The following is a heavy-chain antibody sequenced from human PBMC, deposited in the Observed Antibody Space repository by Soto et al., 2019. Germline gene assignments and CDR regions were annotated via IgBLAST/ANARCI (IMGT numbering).Heavy chain of an antibody. V-gene: IGHV1-45*02. Sequence: SVKVSCKALRNTFTYRYLHWVRQAPGQALEWMGWITPFSGDVHYAQKFQERVTITRDRSINTAYMQMSSLRSEDTAMYFCAGGGAGSGPFTWELPDHWGQGTLVTVSS. CDR1: RNTFTYRY. CDR2: ITPFSGDV. J-gene: IGHJ4*02. D-gene: IGHD1-26*01. CDR3: AGGGAGSGPFTWELPDH.